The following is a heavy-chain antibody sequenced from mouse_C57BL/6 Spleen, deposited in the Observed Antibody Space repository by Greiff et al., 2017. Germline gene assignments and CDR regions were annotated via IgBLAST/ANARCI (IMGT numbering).Heavy chain of an antibody. J-gene: IGHJ4*01. CDR2: IWSGGST. Sequence: VKLMESGPGLVQPSQSLSITCTVSGFSLTSYGVHWVRQSPGKGLEWLGVIWSGGSTDYNAAFISRLSISKDNSKSQVFFKMNSLQADDTAIYYCATGGGSSSGYYYAMDYWGQGTSVTVSS. CDR3: ATGGGSSSGYYYAMDY. D-gene: IGHD1-1*01. CDR1: GFSLTSYG. V-gene: IGHV2-2*01.